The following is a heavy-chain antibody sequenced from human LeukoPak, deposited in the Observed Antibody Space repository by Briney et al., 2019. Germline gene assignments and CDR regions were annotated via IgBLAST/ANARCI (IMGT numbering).Heavy chain of an antibody. Sequence: TSETLSLTCAVYGGSFSGYYWSWIRQPPGKGLEWIGEINHSGSTNYNPSLKSRVTIPVDTSKNQFSLKLSSVTAADTAVYYRARVHLMATIEYWGQGTLVTVSS. V-gene: IGHV4-34*01. CDR2: INHSGST. D-gene: IGHD2-8*01. CDR3: ARVHLMATIEY. CDR1: GGSFSGYY. J-gene: IGHJ4*02.